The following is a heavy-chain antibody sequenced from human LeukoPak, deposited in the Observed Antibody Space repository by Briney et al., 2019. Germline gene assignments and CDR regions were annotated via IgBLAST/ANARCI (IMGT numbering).Heavy chain of an antibody. J-gene: IGHJ4*02. CDR1: GGSISSSSYY. CDR2: IYYSGST. V-gene: IGHV4-39*07. D-gene: IGHD2-15*01. Sequence: PSETLSLTCTVSGGSISSSSYYWGWIRQPPGKGLEWIGSIYYSGSTYYNPSLKSRVTISVDTSKNQFSLKLSSVTAADTAVYYCAGGIGVVVAAEYYFDYWGQGTLVTVSS. CDR3: AGGIGVVVAAEYYFDY.